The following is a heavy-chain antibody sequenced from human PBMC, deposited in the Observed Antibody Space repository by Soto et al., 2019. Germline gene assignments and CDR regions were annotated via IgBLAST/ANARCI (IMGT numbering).Heavy chain of an antibody. CDR2: IYYSGST. V-gene: IGHV4-59*01. Sequence: SETLSLTCTVSGGSISRYYWSWIRQPPGKGLEWIGYIYYSGSTSYNPSLKSRVTISVDTSKNQFSLKLSSVTAADTAVYYCASRNYSDSSGLGAFDIWGQGTMVTVSS. D-gene: IGHD3-22*01. CDR3: ASRNYSDSSGLGAFDI. J-gene: IGHJ3*02. CDR1: GGSISRYY.